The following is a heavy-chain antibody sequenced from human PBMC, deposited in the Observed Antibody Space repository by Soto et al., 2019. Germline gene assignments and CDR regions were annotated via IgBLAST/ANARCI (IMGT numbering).Heavy chain of an antibody. CDR2: INHSGST. CDR3: ARAPVAGLRFLGWLFPYGMDV. CDR1: GGSFSGYY. V-gene: IGHV4-34*01. J-gene: IGHJ6*02. Sequence: SETLSLTCAVYGGSFSGYYWSWIRQPPGKGLEWIGEINHSGSTNYNPSLKSRVSISVDTSKNQFSLKLSSVTAADTAVYYCARAPVAGLRFLGWLFPYGMDVWGQGTTVTFAS. D-gene: IGHD3-3*01.